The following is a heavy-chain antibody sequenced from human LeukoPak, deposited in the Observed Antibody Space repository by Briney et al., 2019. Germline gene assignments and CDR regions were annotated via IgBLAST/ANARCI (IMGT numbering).Heavy chain of an antibody. J-gene: IGHJ4*02. CDR1: GFTFSSYA. V-gene: IGHV3-64*01. CDR3: ARDRDPIAVAGIFVY. D-gene: IGHD6-19*01. Sequence: ESGGSLRLSCAASGFTFSSYAMHWVRQAPGKGLEYVSAISSNGGSTYYANSVKGRFTISRDNSKNTLYLQMGSLRAEDMAVYYCARDRDPIAVAGIFVYWGQGTLVTVSS. CDR2: ISSNGGST.